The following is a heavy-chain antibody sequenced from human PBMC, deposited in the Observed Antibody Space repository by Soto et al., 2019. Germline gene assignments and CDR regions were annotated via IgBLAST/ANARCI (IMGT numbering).Heavy chain of an antibody. CDR2: IYHSGST. CDR3: AMGSSGLNAFDI. J-gene: IGHJ3*02. D-gene: IGHD3-22*01. V-gene: IGHV4-38-2*01. Sequence: SETLSLTCAVSGYSISSGYYWGWVRQPPGKGLEWIGSIYHSGSTYYNPSLKSRVTISVDTSKNQFSLKLSSVTAADTAVYYCAMGSSGLNAFDIWGQGTMVTVSS. CDR1: GYSISSGYY.